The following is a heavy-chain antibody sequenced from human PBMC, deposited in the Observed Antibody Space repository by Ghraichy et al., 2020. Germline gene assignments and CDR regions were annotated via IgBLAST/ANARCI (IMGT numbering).Heavy chain of an antibody. J-gene: IGHJ4*02. V-gene: IGHV4-39*01. CDR1: GGSISSSSYY. Sequence: SETLSLTCTVSGGSISSSSYYWGWIRQPPGKGLEWIGSIYYSGSTYYNPSLKSRVTISVDTSKNQFSLKLSSVTAADTAVYYCARGDSWFGELLPAYWGQGTLVTVSS. CDR3: ARGDSWFGELLPAY. D-gene: IGHD3-10*01. CDR2: IYYSGST.